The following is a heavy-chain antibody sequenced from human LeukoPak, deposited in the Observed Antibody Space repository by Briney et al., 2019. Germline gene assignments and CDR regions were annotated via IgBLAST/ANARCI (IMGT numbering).Heavy chain of an antibody. CDR2: NMNT. Sequence: SETLSLTCIVSGASVSSGDHHWSWIRQAPGKGLEWIGHNMNTYYNPSLKSRVTISIDTSKNQFSLMLSTVTAADTAIYYCATYYDRSGYKLDYWGQGTLVTVSS. CDR1: GASVSSGDHH. D-gene: IGHD3-22*01. V-gene: IGHV4-61*08. J-gene: IGHJ4*02. CDR3: ATYYDRSGYKLDY.